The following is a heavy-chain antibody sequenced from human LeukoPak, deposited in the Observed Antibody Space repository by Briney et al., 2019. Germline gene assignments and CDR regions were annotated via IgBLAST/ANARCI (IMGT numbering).Heavy chain of an antibody. V-gene: IGHV4-39*01. J-gene: IGHJ2*01. D-gene: IGHD2-15*01. CDR2: IYYSGNT. CDR3: ARHWSLGGNRWWSDKYWYFDL. Sequence: PSETLSLTCTVSGGSISSSSYYWGWIRQPPGKGLEWIGSIYYSGNTYYNPSLKSRVTISVDTSKNQFSLKLSSVTAAETAVYYCARHWSLGGNRWWSDKYWYFDLWGRGTLVTVSS. CDR1: GGSISSSSYY.